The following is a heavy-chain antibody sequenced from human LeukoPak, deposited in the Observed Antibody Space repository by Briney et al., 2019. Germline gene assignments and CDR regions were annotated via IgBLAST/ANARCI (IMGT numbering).Heavy chain of an antibody. CDR2: IHATGGS. J-gene: IGHJ4*02. CDR3: ARLGSYHDF. V-gene: IGHV4-4*09. D-gene: IGHD1-26*01. CDR1: GASIRNYY. Sequence: SETLSLTCTVSGASIRNYYWSWIRQTPEKGLEWMGYIHATGGSNYYPSLKSRLTVSIDTSRNQLSLKLTSVTAADTAVYFCARLGSYHDFWGQGAPVTVSS.